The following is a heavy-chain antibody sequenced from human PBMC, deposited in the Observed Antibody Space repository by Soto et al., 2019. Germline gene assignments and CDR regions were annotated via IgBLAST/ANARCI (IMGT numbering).Heavy chain of an antibody. D-gene: IGHD3-22*01. CDR1: GGSISSGGYS. Sequence: QLQLQESGSGLVKPSQTLSLTCAVSGGSISSGGYSWNWIRQPPGKGLEGIGNIYHSGITRYNQSLQSRVTILVDTSKNQFSLNLNSVTAADTAVYYCARDSYDSSGGGVNDTFDIWGQGTMVTVSS. CDR2: IYHSGIT. CDR3: ARDSYDSSGGGVNDTFDI. V-gene: IGHV4-30-2*01. J-gene: IGHJ3*02.